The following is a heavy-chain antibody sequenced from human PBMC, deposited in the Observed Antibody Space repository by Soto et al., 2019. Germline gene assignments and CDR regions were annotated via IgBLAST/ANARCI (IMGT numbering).Heavy chain of an antibody. CDR1: GYSFAGYW. J-gene: IGHJ4*02. D-gene: IGHD3-22*01. Sequence: GESLKISCKGSGYSFAGYWITWVRQKPGKGLEWMGRIDPSDSQTYYSPSFRGHVTISATKSITTVFLQWSSLRASDTAMYYCARQIYDSDTGPNFQYYFESWGQGTPVTVSS. CDR3: ARQIYDSDTGPNFQYYFES. V-gene: IGHV5-10-1*01. CDR2: IDPSDSQT.